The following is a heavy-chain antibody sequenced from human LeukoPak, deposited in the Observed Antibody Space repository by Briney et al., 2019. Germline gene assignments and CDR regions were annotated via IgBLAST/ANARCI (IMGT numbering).Heavy chain of an antibody. CDR3: AREHSSWDQFDY. CDR2: FNPENGNT. V-gene: IGHV1-18*01. J-gene: IGHJ4*02. D-gene: IGHD6-13*01. Sequence: ASVKVSCKASGYSFVGYGITWVRQAPGQGLEWMGWFNPENGNTNYAQKVQGRVTMTADTSTSTSYMELRSLRSDDTAVYYCAREHSSWDQFDYWGQGTLVTVSS. CDR1: GYSFVGYG.